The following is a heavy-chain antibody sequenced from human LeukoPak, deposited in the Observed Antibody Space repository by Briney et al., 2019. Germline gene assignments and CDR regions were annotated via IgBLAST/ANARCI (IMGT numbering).Heavy chain of an antibody. V-gene: IGHV4-59*08. D-gene: IGHD2-21*01. CDR2: LYYNGNT. CDR3: AKIPKGGDGLTSADQIYFDI. J-gene: IGHJ2*01. Sequence: PSETLSLTCTVSGGSISSYYWSWIRQPPGKGLEWIGYLYYNGNTNNNPSLKGRVTMSVDTSNNQFSLRLSSVTAADTAVYYCAKIPKGGDGLTSADQIYFDIWGRGTLVIVSS. CDR1: GGSISSYY.